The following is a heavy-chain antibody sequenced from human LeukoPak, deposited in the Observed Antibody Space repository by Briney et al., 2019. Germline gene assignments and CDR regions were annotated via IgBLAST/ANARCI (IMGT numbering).Heavy chain of an antibody. D-gene: IGHD2-2*01. CDR2: IRYDGSNK. Sequence: SGGSLRLSCAASGFTFSSYGMHWVRQAPGKGLEWVAFIRYDGSNKYYADSVKGRFTISRDNSKNTLYLQMNSLRAEDTAVYYCAKSLSRVVPAATDFDYWGQGTLVTVSS. CDR1: GFTFSSYG. V-gene: IGHV3-30*02. CDR3: AKSLSRVVPAATDFDY. J-gene: IGHJ4*02.